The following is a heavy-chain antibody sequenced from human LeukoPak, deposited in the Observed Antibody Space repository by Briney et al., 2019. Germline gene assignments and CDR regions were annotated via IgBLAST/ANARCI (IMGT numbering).Heavy chain of an antibody. Sequence: PSETLSLTCAVSGGSISTYYWSWVRQPPGKGLEWIGYIFYSRITNYTPSLKSRGNIPVDTSKNQFSLKLSSVNAADTAVYYCARGQSITAAGSWFDYWGREPWSPSPQ. J-gene: IGHJ4*02. CDR3: ARGQSITAAGSWFDY. D-gene: IGHD6-13*01. V-gene: IGHV4-59*01. CDR2: IFYSRIT. CDR1: GGSISTYY.